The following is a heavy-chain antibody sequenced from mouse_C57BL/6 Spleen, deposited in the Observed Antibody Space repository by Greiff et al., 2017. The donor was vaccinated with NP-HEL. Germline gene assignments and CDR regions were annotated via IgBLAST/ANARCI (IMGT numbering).Heavy chain of an antibody. D-gene: IGHD2-4*01. CDR3: ASDYDGFAY. CDR1: GFNIKDYY. J-gene: IGHJ3*01. CDR2: IDPEDGET. V-gene: IGHV14-2*01. Sequence: EVQLQQSGAELVKPGASVKLSCTASGFNIKDYYMHWVKQRTEQGLEWIGRIDPEDGETKYVPKFQGKATITADTSSNTAYLQLSSLTSEDTAVYYCASDYDGFAYWGQGTLVTVSA.